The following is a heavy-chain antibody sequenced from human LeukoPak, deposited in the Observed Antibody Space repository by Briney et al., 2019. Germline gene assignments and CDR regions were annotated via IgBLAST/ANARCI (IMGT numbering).Heavy chain of an antibody. CDR3: ARGRYMDV. CDR1: GGSFSGYY. CDR2: INHSGST. Sequence: SETLSLTCAVYGGSFSGYYWSWIRQPPGKGLEWIGEINHSGSTNYNPSLKSRVTISVDASKNHFTLKLSSVTAADTAVYYCARGRYMDVWGKGTSVTVSS. J-gene: IGHJ6*03. V-gene: IGHV4-34*01.